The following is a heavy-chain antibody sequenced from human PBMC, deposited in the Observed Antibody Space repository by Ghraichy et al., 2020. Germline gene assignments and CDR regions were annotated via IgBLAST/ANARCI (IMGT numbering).Heavy chain of an antibody. CDR1: GYSISSGYY. CDR3: ARDRADYYYGSGSYYLPNWFDP. V-gene: IGHV4-38-2*02. J-gene: IGHJ5*02. Sequence: QTLSLTCAVSGYSISSGYYWGWIRQPPGKGLEWIGSIYHSGSTYYNPSLKSRVTISVDTSKNQFSLKLSSVTAADTAVYYCARDRADYYYGSGSYYLPNWFDPWGQGTLVTVSS. CDR2: IYHSGST. D-gene: IGHD3-10*01.